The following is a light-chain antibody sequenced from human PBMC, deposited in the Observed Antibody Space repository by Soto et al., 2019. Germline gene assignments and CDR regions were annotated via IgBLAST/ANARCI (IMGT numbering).Light chain of an antibody. CDR2: DNN. CDR1: SSNIGNNY. J-gene: IGLJ2*01. Sequence: QSVLTQSPSVSAAPGQTVTISCSGSSSNIGNNYVSWYQQLPGTAPKLLIYDNNQRPLGIPDRFSGSKSGTSATLGITGLQTGDEADYYCGTWDSSLTAGVFGGGTKVTV. CDR3: GTWDSSLTAGV. V-gene: IGLV1-51*01.